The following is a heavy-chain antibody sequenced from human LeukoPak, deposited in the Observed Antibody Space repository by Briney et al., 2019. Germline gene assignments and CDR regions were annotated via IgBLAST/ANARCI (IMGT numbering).Heavy chain of an antibody. CDR1: GGSISSYY. J-gene: IGHJ5*02. D-gene: IGHD2-2*01. CDR2: IHYSGST. CDR3: ARDLISCSSTSCYEGYNWFDP. V-gene: IGHV4-59*12. Sequence: SETLSLTCTVSGGSISSYYWSWIRQPPGKGLEWIGSIHYSGSTYYNPSLKSRVTISVDTSKNQFSLKLSSVTAADTAVYYCARDLISCSSTSCYEGYNWFDPWGQGTLVTVSS.